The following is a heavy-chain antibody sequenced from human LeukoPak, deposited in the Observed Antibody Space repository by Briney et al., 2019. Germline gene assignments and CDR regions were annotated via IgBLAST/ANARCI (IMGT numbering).Heavy chain of an antibody. CDR1: GVSLSTIGVG. V-gene: IGHV2-5*01. D-gene: IGHD2/OR15-2a*01. J-gene: IGHJ5*02. CDR2: IYWNDDK. CDR3: EHRRTTATTVWFAP. Sequence: SGPTLVKPTQTLTLTCTFSGVSLSTIGVGVGWIRQPPGKALEWLALIYWNDDKRCSPSLKSRLTITKDTSKNQVVLTMTNMDPVDTATYYCEHRRTTATTVWFAPWGQGTLVTVSS.